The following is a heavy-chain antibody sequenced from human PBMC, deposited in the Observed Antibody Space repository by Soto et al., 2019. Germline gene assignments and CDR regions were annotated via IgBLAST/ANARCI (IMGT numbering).Heavy chain of an antibody. V-gene: IGHV3-23*01. D-gene: IGHD2-15*01. Sequence: GGSLRLSCAASGFTFSSYAMSWVRQAPGKGLEWVSAISGSGGSTYYADSVKGRFPISRDNSKNTLYLQMNSLRAEDTAVYYCAKSGYCSGGSCRHNFDYWGQGTLVTVSS. CDR1: GFTFSSYA. CDR3: AKSGYCSGGSCRHNFDY. CDR2: ISGSGGST. J-gene: IGHJ4*02.